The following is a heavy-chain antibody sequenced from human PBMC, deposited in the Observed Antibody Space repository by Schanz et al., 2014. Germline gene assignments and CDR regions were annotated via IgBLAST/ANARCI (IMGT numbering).Heavy chain of an antibody. CDR3: ARKMKLGVYGGKGHDSLDI. CDR1: GFTFSSYD. Sequence: QVQLVESGGGVVQPGRSLRLSCVASGFTFSSYDVFWVRQAPGKGLEWVAILWHDGSKKYYADSVKGRFTVSRDNAENALYLQMNSLRAEDTAVYYCARKMKLGVYGGKGHDSLDIWGQGTMVTVSS. V-gene: IGHV3-33*01. CDR2: LWHDGSKK. D-gene: IGHD4-17*01. J-gene: IGHJ3*02.